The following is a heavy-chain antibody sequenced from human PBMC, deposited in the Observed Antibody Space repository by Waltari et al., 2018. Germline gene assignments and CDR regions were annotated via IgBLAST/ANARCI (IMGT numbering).Heavy chain of an antibody. J-gene: IGHJ4*02. CDR1: GFPFSTHD. Sequence: QVQLVESGGALVEPGGSLRLSCSASGFPFSTHDMGWVRQAPGKGLEWVSYISSRGSIISDADSVKGRFTISRDNAKNSLYLQMNSLRPDDTAVYYCASRQGASAFDYWGQGTLVTVST. D-gene: IGHD6-13*01. CDR2: ISSRGSII. CDR3: ASRQGASAFDY. V-gene: IGHV3-11*01.